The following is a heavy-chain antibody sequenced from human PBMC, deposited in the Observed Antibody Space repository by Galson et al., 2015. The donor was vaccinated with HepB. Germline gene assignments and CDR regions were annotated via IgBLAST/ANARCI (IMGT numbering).Heavy chain of an antibody. V-gene: IGHV1-46*01. J-gene: IGHJ4*02. CDR3: ARDGGRSGSYYLTLFDY. Sequence: SVKVSCKASGYTFTSYYMHWVRQAPGQGLEWMGIINPSGGSTSYAQKFQGRVTMTRDTSTSTVYMELSSLRSEDTAVYYCARDGGRSGSYYLTLFDYWGQGTLVTVSS. CDR2: INPSGGST. D-gene: IGHD1-26*01. CDR1: GYTFTSYY.